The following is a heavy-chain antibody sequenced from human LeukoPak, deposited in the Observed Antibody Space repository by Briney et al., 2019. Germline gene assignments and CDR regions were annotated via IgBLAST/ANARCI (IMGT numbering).Heavy chain of an antibody. J-gene: IGHJ4*02. Sequence: ASVKVSCKASGYTFTGYYMHWVRQAPGQGLEWMGWINPNSGGTNYAQKFQGRVTMTRDTSISTAYMELSSLKASDTAMYYCARPYYYGSGSDYWGQGTLVTVSS. V-gene: IGHV1-2*02. CDR1: GYTFTGYY. D-gene: IGHD3-10*01. CDR3: ARPYYYGSGSDY. CDR2: INPNSGGT.